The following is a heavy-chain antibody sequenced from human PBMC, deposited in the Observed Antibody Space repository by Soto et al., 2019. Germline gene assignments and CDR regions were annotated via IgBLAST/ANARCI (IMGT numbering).Heavy chain of an antibody. CDR2: IYPGDSDT. CDR3: ARWGSGCRGGNCYAVEDDNWCDP. CDR1: GDSFITYW. D-gene: IGHD2-15*01. J-gene: IGHJ5*02. V-gene: IGHV5-51*01. Sequence: GESLKISCQGSGDSFITYWIGWVRQMPGKGLEWMGIIYPGDSDTTYSPSFQGQVTISADKSTSTAYLQWNSLKASDTAMYYCARWGSGCRGGNCYAVEDDNWCDPWGQGTLVTVSS.